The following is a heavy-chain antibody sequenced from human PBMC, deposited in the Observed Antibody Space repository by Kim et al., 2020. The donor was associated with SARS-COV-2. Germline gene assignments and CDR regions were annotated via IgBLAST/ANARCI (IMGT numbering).Heavy chain of an antibody. D-gene: IGHD5-18*01. V-gene: IGHV3-21*01. Sequence: ADSVKGRFTISRQNAQNALYLQMNNLRDEDTAVYYCARRMGEGYSYEIDYWGQGTLVTVSS. CDR3: ARRMGEGYSYEIDY. J-gene: IGHJ4*02.